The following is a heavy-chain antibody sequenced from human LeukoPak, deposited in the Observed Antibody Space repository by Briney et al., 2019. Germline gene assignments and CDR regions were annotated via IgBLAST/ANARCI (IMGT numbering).Heavy chain of an antibody. CDR1: GGTFSSYA. V-gene: IGHV1-69*05. D-gene: IGHD3-22*01. CDR3: ARGGTYYYDSSGYYTPAY. Sequence: SVKVSCKASGGTFSSYAISWVRQAPGQGLEWMGGIIPIFGTANYAQKFQGRVTMTRDMSTGTVYMELSSLRSEDTAVYYCARGGTYYYDSSGYYTPAYWGQGTLVTVSS. CDR2: IIPIFGTA. J-gene: IGHJ4*02.